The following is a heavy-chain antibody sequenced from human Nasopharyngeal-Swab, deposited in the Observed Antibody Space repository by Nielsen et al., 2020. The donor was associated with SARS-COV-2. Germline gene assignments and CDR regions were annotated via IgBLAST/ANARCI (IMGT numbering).Heavy chain of an antibody. D-gene: IGHD2-21*02. CDR1: GGTFSSYA. J-gene: IGHJ3*02. Sequence: SVKVSCKASGGTFSSYAISWLRQAPGQGLEWMGGIIPIFGTANYAQKFQGRVTITADESTSTAYMELSSLRSEDTAVYYCARGPFLEYCGGDCYGAFDIWGQGTMLTVSS. CDR2: IIPIFGTA. V-gene: IGHV1-69*13. CDR3: ARGPFLEYCGGDCYGAFDI.